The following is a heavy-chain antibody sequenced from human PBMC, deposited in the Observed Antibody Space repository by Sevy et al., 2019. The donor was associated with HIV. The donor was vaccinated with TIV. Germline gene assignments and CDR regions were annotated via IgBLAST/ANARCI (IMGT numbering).Heavy chain of an antibody. J-gene: IGHJ6*03. D-gene: IGHD6-19*01. CDR3: AKGSNRVAGPLIYYYYYYMDV. CDR2: ISGSGGST. Sequence: GGSLRLSCAASGFTLSSYAMSWVRQAPGKGLEWVSAISGSGGSTYYADSVKGRFTISRDNSKNTLYLQMNSLRAEDTAVYYCAKGSNRVAGPLIYYYYYYMDVWGKGTTVTVSS. V-gene: IGHV3-23*01. CDR1: GFTLSSYA.